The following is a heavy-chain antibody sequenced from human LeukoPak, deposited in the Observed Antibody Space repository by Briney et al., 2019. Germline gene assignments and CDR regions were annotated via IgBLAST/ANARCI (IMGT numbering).Heavy chain of an antibody. D-gene: IGHD6-13*01. V-gene: IGHV3-30*18. CDR2: ISYDGSNK. Sequence: GGSLRLSCAASGFTFSSYGVHWVRQAPGKGLEWVAVISYDGSNKYYADSVKGRFTISRDNSKNTLYLQMNSLRAEDTAVYYCAKDLRIAAAVPGYWGQGTLVTVSS. CDR3: AKDLRIAAAVPGY. J-gene: IGHJ4*02. CDR1: GFTFSSYG.